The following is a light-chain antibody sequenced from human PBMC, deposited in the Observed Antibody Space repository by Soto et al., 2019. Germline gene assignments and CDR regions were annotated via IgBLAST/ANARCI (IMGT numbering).Light chain of an antibody. J-gene: IGKJ3*01. CDR2: DAS. CDR3: QQRSNWPPFT. Sequence: EIVLTQSPATLSLSPGERATLSCRASQSVSSYLAWYQHKPGQAPRLLIYDASNRATGIPARFSGSGSGTDFTIPISSLEPEDFAVYYCQQRSNWPPFTFGPGTKVDIK. CDR1: QSVSSY. V-gene: IGKV3-11*01.